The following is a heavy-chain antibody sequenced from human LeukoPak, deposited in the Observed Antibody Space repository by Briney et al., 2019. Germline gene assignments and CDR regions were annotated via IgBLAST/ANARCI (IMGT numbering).Heavy chain of an antibody. D-gene: IGHD1-26*01. V-gene: IGHV4-59*08. CDR1: NGSISTYY. Sequence: PSETLSLTCTVSNGSISTYYWSWIRQPPGKGLEWIGYIYNGGTTTYNPSFKRRVTISVDSSKNHFSLTLTSLTAADTALYYCARHGGTLDYFDSWGPGSLVTPSS. J-gene: IGHJ4*02. CDR2: IYNGGTT. CDR3: ARHGGTLDYFDS.